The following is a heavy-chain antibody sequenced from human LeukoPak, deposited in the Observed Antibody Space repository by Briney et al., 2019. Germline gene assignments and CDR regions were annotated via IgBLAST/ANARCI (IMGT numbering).Heavy chain of an antibody. Sequence: ASVKVSCKASGYTFTSYGISWVRQAPGQGLEWMGWISAYNGNTNYAQKLQGRVHMTTDTSPSPAYMELRSLRSDDTAVYYCARRYCSSTSCYFAFDPWGQGTLVTVSS. J-gene: IGHJ5*02. CDR2: ISAYNGNT. V-gene: IGHV1-18*01. CDR1: GYTFTSYG. D-gene: IGHD2-2*01. CDR3: ARRYCSSTSCYFAFDP.